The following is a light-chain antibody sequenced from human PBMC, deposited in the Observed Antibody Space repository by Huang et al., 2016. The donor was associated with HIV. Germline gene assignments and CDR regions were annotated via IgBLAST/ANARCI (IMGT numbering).Light chain of an antibody. J-gene: IGKJ2*01. V-gene: IGKV1-39*01. CDR3: QQSARTPRT. CDR1: QNIKRY. CDR2: SAS. Sequence: DIQLTQSPSSLSASVGDTVIITCRASQNIKRYLNWYQQEPGKAPKLLIYSASNLQSGVPSTFSGSGSGTYFTLTINSLQPDDSATYYCQQSARTPRTFGQGTKLEI.